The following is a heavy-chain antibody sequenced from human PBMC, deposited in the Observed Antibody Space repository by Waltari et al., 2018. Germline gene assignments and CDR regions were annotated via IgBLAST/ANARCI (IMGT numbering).Heavy chain of an antibody. CDR2: FMPIFGTA. V-gene: IGHV1-69*01. Sequence: QVQLVQSGAEVKKPGSSVKVSCKASGGTFSSYAISWVRQAPGQGLEWMGGFMPIFGTANYARRVQGRVPITADESTSTAYMELGSLRSEDTAVYYCARDRTTVTTAYYYYCGMDVWGQGTTVTVSS. D-gene: IGHD4-17*01. CDR1: GGTFSSYA. J-gene: IGHJ6*02. CDR3: ARDRTTVTTAYYYYCGMDV.